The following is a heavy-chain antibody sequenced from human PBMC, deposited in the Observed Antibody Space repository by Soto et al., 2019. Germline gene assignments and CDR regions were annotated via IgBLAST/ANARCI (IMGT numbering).Heavy chain of an antibody. Sequence: ASVKVSCKASGYTFTSYDINWVRQATGQGLEWMGWMNPNSGNTGYAQKFQGRVTMTRNTSISTAYMELSSLRSEDTAVYYCARAKSQCSSTSCYHYYGMDVWGQGTTVTVSS. V-gene: IGHV1-8*01. J-gene: IGHJ6*02. CDR3: ARAKSQCSSTSCYHYYGMDV. CDR1: GYTFTSYD. CDR2: MNPNSGNT. D-gene: IGHD2-2*01.